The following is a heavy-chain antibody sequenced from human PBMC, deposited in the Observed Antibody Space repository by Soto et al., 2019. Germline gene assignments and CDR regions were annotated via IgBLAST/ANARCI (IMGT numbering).Heavy chain of an antibody. Sequence: ASVKVSCKASGGTFSSYAISWVRQAPGQGLEWMGGIIPIFGTANYAQKFQGRVTITADKSTSTAYMGLSSLRSEDTAVYYCARVSGEIFRREDRLDYGGNSGSYYYYGMDVWGQGTTVTVSS. CDR2: IIPIFGTA. CDR3: ARVSGEIFRREDRLDYGGNSGSYYYYGMDV. J-gene: IGHJ6*02. V-gene: IGHV1-69*06. CDR1: GGTFSSYA. D-gene: IGHD4-17*01.